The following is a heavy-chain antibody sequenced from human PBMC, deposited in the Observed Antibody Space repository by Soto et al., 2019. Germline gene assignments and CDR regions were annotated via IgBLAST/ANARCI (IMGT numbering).Heavy chain of an antibody. Sequence: GGSLKISCKGSGYSFTSYWIGGVRQMPGKGLEWMGIIYPGDSDTRYSPSFQGQVTISADKSISTAYLQWSSLKASDTAMYYCARRSLIAAAGTPLDYYYGMDVWGQGTTVTVSS. CDR3: ARRSLIAAAGTPLDYYYGMDV. J-gene: IGHJ6*02. V-gene: IGHV5-51*01. CDR2: IYPGDSDT. D-gene: IGHD6-13*01. CDR1: GYSFTSYW.